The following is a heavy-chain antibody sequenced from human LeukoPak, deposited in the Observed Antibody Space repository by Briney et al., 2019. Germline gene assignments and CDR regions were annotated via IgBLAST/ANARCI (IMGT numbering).Heavy chain of an antibody. V-gene: IGHV4-34*01. CDR3: ARWEGGSYYDFDY. CDR2: INHSGST. J-gene: IGHJ4*02. Sequence: SETLSLTCTVSGGSISSYYWSWIRQPPGKGLEWIGEINHSGSTNYNPSLKSRVTISVDTSKNQFSLKLSSVTAADMAVYYCARWEGGSYYDFDYWGQGTLVTVSS. D-gene: IGHD1-26*01. CDR1: GGSISSYY.